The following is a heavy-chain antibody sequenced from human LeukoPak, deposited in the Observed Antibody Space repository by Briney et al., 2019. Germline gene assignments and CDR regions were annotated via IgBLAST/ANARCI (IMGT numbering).Heavy chain of an antibody. CDR1: GFTVSTNY. Sequence: GGSLRLSCAASGFTVSTNYMSWVRQAPGKGLEWVSHIYSGGNTYYADSVKGRFTISRNNSKNTLYLQMNSLRAEDSAVYYCARGDRDGYNFAYWGQGSLVTVYS. CDR2: IYSGGNT. J-gene: IGHJ4*02. CDR3: ARGDRDGYNFAY. D-gene: IGHD5-24*01. V-gene: IGHV3-53*04.